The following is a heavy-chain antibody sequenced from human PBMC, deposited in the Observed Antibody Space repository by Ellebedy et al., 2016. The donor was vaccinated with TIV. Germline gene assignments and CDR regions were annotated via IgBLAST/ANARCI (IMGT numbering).Heavy chain of an antibody. J-gene: IGHJ5*02. Sequence: GESLKISCAASGFNFRSYWMTWVRQAPGKGREWVAKIRQEGDEIDYVESVKCRFTISRDNAKNSLFLQMNSLRVEDTAVYYCARRASYGDYAVQVNPWFDPWGQGTLVTVSS. CDR3: ARRASYGDYAVQVNPWFDP. D-gene: IGHD4-17*01. CDR2: IRQEGDEI. V-gene: IGHV3-7*01. CDR1: GFNFRSYW.